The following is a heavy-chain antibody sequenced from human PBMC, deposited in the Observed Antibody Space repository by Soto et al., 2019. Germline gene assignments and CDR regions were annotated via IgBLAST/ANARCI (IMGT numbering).Heavy chain of an antibody. D-gene: IGHD5-18*01. CDR1: GFTFSSYS. Sequence: GGSLRLSCAASGFTFSSYSISWVRQAPGKGLEWVANIKQDGSEEYYVDSVKGRFTISRDNAKNSLYLQMNSLRAEDTAVYYCAKDPEKLRYSYGGSFDYWGQGTLVTVSS. V-gene: IGHV3-7*03. CDR2: IKQDGSEE. CDR3: AKDPEKLRYSYGGSFDY. J-gene: IGHJ4*02.